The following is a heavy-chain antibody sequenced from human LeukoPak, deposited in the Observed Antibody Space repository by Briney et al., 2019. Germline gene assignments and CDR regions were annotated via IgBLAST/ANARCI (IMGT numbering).Heavy chain of an antibody. V-gene: IGHV3-30*18. CDR3: AKDRGYGVAEGYGMDV. J-gene: IGHJ6*02. Sequence: GGSLRLSCAASGFTFSSYGMHWVRQAPGKGLEWVAVISYDGSNKYYADSVKGRFTISRDNSKNTLYLQMNSLRAEDTAVYYCAKDRGYGVAEGYGMDVWGQGTTVTVSS. CDR1: GFTFSSYG. D-gene: IGHD5-12*01. CDR2: ISYDGSNK.